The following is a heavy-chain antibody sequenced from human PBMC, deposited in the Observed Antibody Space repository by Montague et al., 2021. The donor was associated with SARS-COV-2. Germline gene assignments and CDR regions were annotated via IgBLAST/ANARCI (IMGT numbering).Heavy chain of an antibody. CDR1: GFTFNNFA. V-gene: IGHV3-30*18. CDR2: ISYDGSIK. J-gene: IGHJ6*02. Sequence: SLRLSCAASGFTFNNFAMHWFRQAPGKGLEWVAVISYDGSIKYYADSLRGRFTISRDSSKKTLYLQMNILSGEDTAVYYCAKNRDIFWFGEGRDSMDVWGQGTTVIVSS. D-gene: IGHD3-10*01. CDR3: AKNRDIFWFGEGRDSMDV.